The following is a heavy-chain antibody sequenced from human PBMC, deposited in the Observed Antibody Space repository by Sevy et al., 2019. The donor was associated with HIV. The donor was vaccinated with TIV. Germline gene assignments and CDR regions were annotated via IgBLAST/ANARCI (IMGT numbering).Heavy chain of an antibody. CDR2: ISSSSSYI. CDR3: ARDQGKELWFGVNAFDI. Sequence: GGSLRLSCAASGFTFSSYSMNWVRQAPGKGLEWVSSISSSSSYIYYADSVKGRFTISRDNAKNSLYLQMNSLRAEDTDVYYCARDQGKELWFGVNAFDIWGQGTMVTVSS. J-gene: IGHJ3*02. CDR1: GFTFSSYS. D-gene: IGHD3-10*01. V-gene: IGHV3-21*04.